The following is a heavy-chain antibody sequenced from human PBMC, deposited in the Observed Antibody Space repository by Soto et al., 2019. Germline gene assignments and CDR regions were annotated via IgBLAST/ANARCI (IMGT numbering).Heavy chain of an antibody. V-gene: IGHV1-3*01. CDR1: GYTFTSYA. J-gene: IGHJ4*02. D-gene: IGHD3-16*01. CDR3: ARLPLRGGPTYYFDY. Sequence: QVQLVQSGAEVKKPGASVKVSCKASGYTFTSYAMHWVRQAPGQRLEWMGWINAGNGNTKYSQKFQVRVTITRDTSASTAYIELSRLRSEDTAVYYCARLPLRGGPTYYFDYWGQGTLVTVSS. CDR2: INAGNGNT.